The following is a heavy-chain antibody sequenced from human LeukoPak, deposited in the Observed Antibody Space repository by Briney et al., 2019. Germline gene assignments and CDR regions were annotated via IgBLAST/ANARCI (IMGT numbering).Heavy chain of an antibody. V-gene: IGHV4-38-2*02. CDR3: ARTTYYYDSGTLGY. CDR1: GYSISSGYY. J-gene: IGHJ4*02. CDR2: IYHSGST. D-gene: IGHD3-22*01. Sequence: PSETLSLTCTVSGYSISSGYYWGWIRQPPGKGLEWIGSIYHSGSTYYNPSLKSRVTISVDTSKNQFSLKLSSVTAADTAVYYCARTTYYYDSGTLGYWGQGTLVTVSS.